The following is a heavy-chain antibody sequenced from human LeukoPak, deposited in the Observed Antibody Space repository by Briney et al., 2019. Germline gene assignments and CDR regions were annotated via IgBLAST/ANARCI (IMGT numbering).Heavy chain of an antibody. CDR1: GYTFTSCD. Sequence: ASVKVSCKASGYTFTSCDINWVRQATVQGLEWMGWMNPNSGNTGYAQKFQGRVTMTRNTSISTAYMELSSLRSEDTAVYYCARGYRDGYNYQTKHYYYYYMDVWGKGTTVTVSS. V-gene: IGHV1-8*01. D-gene: IGHD5-24*01. CDR3: ARGYRDGYNYQTKHYYYYYMDV. CDR2: MNPNSGNT. J-gene: IGHJ6*03.